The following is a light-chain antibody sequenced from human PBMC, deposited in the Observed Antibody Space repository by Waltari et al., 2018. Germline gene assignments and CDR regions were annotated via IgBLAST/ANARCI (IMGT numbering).Light chain of an antibody. CDR2: KAS. CDR1: QSIGSW. V-gene: IGKV1-5*03. J-gene: IGKJ1*01. Sequence: DIQMTQFPSTLSASVGDRVTITCRASQSIGSWLAWYQQKPGEAPKVLIYKASILESGAPSRFSGSGSGTEFTLTISSLQPDDFATYYCQQYQSPPWTFGQGTNVEIK. CDR3: QQYQSPPWT.